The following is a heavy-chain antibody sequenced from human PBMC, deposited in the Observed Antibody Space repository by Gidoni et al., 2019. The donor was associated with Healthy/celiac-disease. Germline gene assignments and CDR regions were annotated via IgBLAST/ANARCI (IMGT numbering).Heavy chain of an antibody. D-gene: IGHD6-13*01. V-gene: IGHV3-23*01. Sequence: EVQLLESGGGLVQPGGSLRLSCAASGFTFSSYAMSLVRQAPGKGLEWVSAISGSGGSTYYAHSVKGRFTISRDNSKNTLYLQMNSLRAEDTAVYYCAKEASSSWIFPTEYYYYGMDVWGQGTTVTVSS. CDR2: ISGSGGST. CDR3: AKEASSSWIFPTEYYYYGMDV. CDR1: GFTFSSYA. J-gene: IGHJ6*02.